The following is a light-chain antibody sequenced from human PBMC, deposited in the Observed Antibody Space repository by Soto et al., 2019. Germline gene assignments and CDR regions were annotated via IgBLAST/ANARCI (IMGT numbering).Light chain of an antibody. CDR3: QQYDKLLYT. V-gene: IGKV1-33*01. CDR2: GAS. Sequence: DIQLTQSPSSLSASVGDRVTITCQASQHISKSLNWYQQRPGKAPKLLIHGASSLETGVPSRFSGYGSGTYFTYTISRLQPEDIATYYCQQYDKLLYTCGQGTKLEIK. CDR1: QHISKS. J-gene: IGKJ2*01.